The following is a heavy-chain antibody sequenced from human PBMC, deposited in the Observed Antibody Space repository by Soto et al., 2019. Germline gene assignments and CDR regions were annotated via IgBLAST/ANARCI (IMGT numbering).Heavy chain of an antibody. D-gene: IGHD6-19*01. CDR2: TYYSGST. CDR1: GGSFSSGDYY. V-gene: IGHV4-31*03. Sequence: PSETLSLTCTVSGGSFSSGDYYWSWIRQHPGKGLEWIGSTYYSGSTYYNPSLKSRVTISVDKSKNQFSLKLSSVTAADTAVYYCARAGIAVAGYYYYYGMDVWGQGTTVTVSS. J-gene: IGHJ6*02. CDR3: ARAGIAVAGYYYYYGMDV.